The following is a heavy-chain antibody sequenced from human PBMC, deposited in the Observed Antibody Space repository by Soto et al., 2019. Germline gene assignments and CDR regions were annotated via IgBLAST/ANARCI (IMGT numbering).Heavy chain of an antibody. V-gene: IGHV3-21*01. J-gene: IGHJ3*02. CDR2: ISSTGTYI. D-gene: IGHD6-6*01. Sequence: EVQLVESGGGLVKPGGSLRLSCAASGITFSSYSMNWVRQAPGKGLEWVSSISSTGTYIDYADSVKGRFTISRDNAKNSLCLQMDSLRAEDAALYYCARETNPYSSSSHAVDSWGQGTMVTVSS. CDR3: ARETNPYSSSSHAVDS. CDR1: GITFSSYS.